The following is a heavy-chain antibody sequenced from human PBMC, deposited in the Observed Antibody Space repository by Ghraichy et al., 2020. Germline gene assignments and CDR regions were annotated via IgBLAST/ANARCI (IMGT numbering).Heavy chain of an antibody. CDR1: GCTFSSYS. D-gene: IGHD1-26*01. CDR3: ARDQSSGRYYYYYYYMDV. Sequence: GGSLRLSCAASGCTFSSYSMNWVRQAPGKGLEWVSSISSSSSYIYYADSVKGRFTISRDNAKNSLYLQMNSLRAEDTAVYYCARDQSSGRYYYYYYYMDVWGKGTTVTVSS. V-gene: IGHV3-21*01. J-gene: IGHJ6*03. CDR2: ISSSSSYI.